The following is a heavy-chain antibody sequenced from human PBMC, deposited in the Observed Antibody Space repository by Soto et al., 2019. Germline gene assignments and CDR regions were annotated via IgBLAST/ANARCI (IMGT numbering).Heavy chain of an antibody. CDR1: GFTFSSYS. CDR3: ARAPNIAAAENAFDI. CDR2: ISSSSSYI. Sequence: GGSLRLSCAASGFTFSSYSMNWVRQAPGKGLEWVSSISSSSSYIYYADSVKGRFTISRDNAKNSLYLQMNSLRAEDTAVYYCARAPNIAAAENAFDIWGQGTMVTVSS. D-gene: IGHD6-13*01. V-gene: IGHV3-21*01. J-gene: IGHJ3*02.